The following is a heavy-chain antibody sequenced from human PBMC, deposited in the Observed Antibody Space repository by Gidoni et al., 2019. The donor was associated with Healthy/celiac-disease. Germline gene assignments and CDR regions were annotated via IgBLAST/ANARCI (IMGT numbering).Heavy chain of an antibody. D-gene: IGHD3-3*01. CDR1: GFTFSSYG. CDR2: IRYDGSNK. J-gene: IGHJ6*02. V-gene: IGHV3-30*02. Sequence: QVQLVESGGGVVQPGGSLRLSCAASGFTFSSYGLHWFRQAPGKGLEWVAFIRYDGSNKYYADSVKGRFTISRDNSKNTLYLQMNSLRAEDTAVYYCAKGGPGRSPYTIFGVVISRDHYYGMDVWGQGTTVTVSS. CDR3: AKGGPGRSPYTIFGVVISRDHYYGMDV.